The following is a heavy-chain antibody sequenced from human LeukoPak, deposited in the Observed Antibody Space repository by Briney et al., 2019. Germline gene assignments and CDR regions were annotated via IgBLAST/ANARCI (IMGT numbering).Heavy chain of an antibody. D-gene: IGHD3-10*01. Sequence: QPGGSLRLSCAASGFTVSTNYMSWVRQAPGKGLEWVSIIYSGGSTYYADSVKGRFTISRDNSKNTLYLQMNSLRAEDTAVYYCARDGGSGNPRPYNWFDPWGQGTLVTVSS. J-gene: IGHJ5*02. CDR1: GFTVSTNY. V-gene: IGHV3-53*01. CDR2: IYSGGST. CDR3: ARDGGSGNPRPYNWFDP.